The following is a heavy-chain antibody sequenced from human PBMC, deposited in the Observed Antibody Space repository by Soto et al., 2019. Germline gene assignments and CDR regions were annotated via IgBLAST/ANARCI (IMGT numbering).Heavy chain of an antibody. V-gene: IGHV1-69*13. Sequence: SVKVSCKASGGTFSSYAISWVRKAPGQGLDWIGGIIPIFGTANYAQKFQGGVTVTADESTSTAYMELSSLISEDTAGYYCARPYDSSDTNAFDIWGQGTMVTVSS. CDR1: GGTFSSYA. CDR3: ARPYDSSDTNAFDI. D-gene: IGHD3-22*01. J-gene: IGHJ3*02. CDR2: IIPIFGTA.